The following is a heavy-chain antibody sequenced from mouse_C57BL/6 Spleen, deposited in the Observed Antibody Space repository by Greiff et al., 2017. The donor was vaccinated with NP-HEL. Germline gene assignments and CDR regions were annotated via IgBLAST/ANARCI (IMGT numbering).Heavy chain of an antibody. CDR1: GFTFSDYY. CDR3: ARHQGAMDY. Sequence: EVKLMESGGGLVQPGGSLKLPCAASGFTFSDYYMYWVRQTPEKRLEWVAYISNGGGTNYNPDTDKGRFTITRDNAKNTLYLQMSRLKSEDAAMYYCARHQGAMDYWGQGTSVTVSS. V-gene: IGHV5-12*01. CDR2: ISNGGGTN. J-gene: IGHJ4*01.